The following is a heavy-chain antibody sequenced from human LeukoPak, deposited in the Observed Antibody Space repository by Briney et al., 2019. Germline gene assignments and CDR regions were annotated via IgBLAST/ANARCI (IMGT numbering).Heavy chain of an antibody. CDR3: ARDRAEGGGYWFDP. Sequence: SETLSLTCTVSAGSISNYDWSWIRQPPGKGLEYIGYIYYSGSTNYNPSLKSRVTISVDTSKNQFSLKLTSVTAADTAVYYCARDRAEGGGYWFDPWGQGTLVTVSS. J-gene: IGHJ5*02. CDR1: AGSISNYD. V-gene: IGHV4-59*01. CDR2: IYYSGST. D-gene: IGHD5-12*01.